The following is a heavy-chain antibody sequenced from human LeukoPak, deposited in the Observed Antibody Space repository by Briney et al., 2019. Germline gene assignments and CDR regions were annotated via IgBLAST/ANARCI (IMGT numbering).Heavy chain of an antibody. Sequence: GGSLRLSCAASGFTFSSYGMHWVRQAPGKGLEWVAFIRYDGSNKYYADSVKGRFTISRDNSKNTLYLQMNSLRAEDTAVYYCAKVELIGSSPYYFDYWGQGTLVTVSS. D-gene: IGHD6-13*01. V-gene: IGHV3-30*02. J-gene: IGHJ4*02. CDR1: GFTFSSYG. CDR3: AKVELIGSSPYYFDY. CDR2: IRYDGSNK.